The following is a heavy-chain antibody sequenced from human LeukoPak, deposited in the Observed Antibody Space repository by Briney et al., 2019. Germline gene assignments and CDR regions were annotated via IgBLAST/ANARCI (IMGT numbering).Heavy chain of an antibody. J-gene: IGHJ5*02. D-gene: IGHD3-3*01. CDR2: IYPGDSDT. CDR3: ASLYDFWSGWFDP. CDR1: GYSFTSHW. V-gene: IGHV5-51*01. Sequence: GESLKISCKGSGYSFTSHWIGWVRQMPGKGLEWMGIIYPGDSDTRYSPSFQGQVTISADKSISTAYLQWSSLKASDTAMYYCASLYDFWSGWFDPWGQGTLVTVSS.